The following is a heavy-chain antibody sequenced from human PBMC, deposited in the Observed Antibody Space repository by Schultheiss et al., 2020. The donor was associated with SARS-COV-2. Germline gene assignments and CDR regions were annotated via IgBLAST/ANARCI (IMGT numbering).Heavy chain of an antibody. V-gene: IGHV4-34*01. Sequence: SETLSLTCAVYGGSFSGYYWSWIRQPPGKGLEWIGEINHRGSSNYNPSLKSRVTISVDTSKNQFSLKLSSVTAADTAVYYCARVGSSGWYGNWFDPWGQGTLVTVSS. CDR2: INHRGSS. CDR3: ARVGSSGWYGNWFDP. CDR1: GGSFSGYY. D-gene: IGHD6-19*01. J-gene: IGHJ5*02.